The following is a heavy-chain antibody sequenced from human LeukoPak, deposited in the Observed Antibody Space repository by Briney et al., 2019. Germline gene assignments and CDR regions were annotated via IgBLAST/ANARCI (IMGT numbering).Heavy chain of an antibody. D-gene: IGHD2-21*02. CDR1: GFSFAYYA. CDR3: AKDIEAGTAGFSFDY. V-gene: IGHV3-43*02. CDR2: ITANGDST. Sequence: GGSLRLSCAASGFSFAYYAMHWVRQAREKGLEWVSFITANGDSTYYADSVKGRFTISRDNSKNSLSLQMNSLRTEDTALYYCAKDIEAGTAGFSFDYWGQGTLVAVSS. J-gene: IGHJ4*02.